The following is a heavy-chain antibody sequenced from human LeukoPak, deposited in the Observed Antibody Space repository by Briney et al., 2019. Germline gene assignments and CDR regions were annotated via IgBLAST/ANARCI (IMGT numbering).Heavy chain of an antibody. J-gene: IGHJ4*02. CDR2: MNPGSGNR. CDR3: ARGRPTNLGGIY. Sequence: ASVKVSCKASRYTFTSHHINWVRQAAGQGLEWIGWMNPGSGNRVYAQKFQGRVTMTWDTSISTAYMELSSLTSVDTGVYYCARGRPTNLGGIYWGQGTQVTVSS. V-gene: IGHV1-8*01. D-gene: IGHD7-27*01. CDR1: RYTFTSHH.